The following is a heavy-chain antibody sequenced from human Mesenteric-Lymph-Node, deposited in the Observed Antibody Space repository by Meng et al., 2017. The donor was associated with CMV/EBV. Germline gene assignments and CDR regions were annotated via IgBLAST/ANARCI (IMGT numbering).Heavy chain of an antibody. CDR3: ARGRAVTPPFFDY. Sequence: KVSCKAYGYTFTNYWIGWVRRMPGKGLDWMGIIYPLNSNTRNSPSFEGHVTMSVDESVNTAYLEWSSLRASDTARYYCARGRAVTPPFFDYWGQGLQVTVSS. J-gene: IGHJ4*02. CDR2: IYPLNSNT. V-gene: IGHV5-51*01. CDR1: GYTFTNYW. D-gene: IGHD2-21*02.